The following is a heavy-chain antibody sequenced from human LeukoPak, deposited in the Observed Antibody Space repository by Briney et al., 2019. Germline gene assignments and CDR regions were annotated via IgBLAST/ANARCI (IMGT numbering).Heavy chain of an antibody. CDR2: ISSSSSTI. CDR1: GFTFRSYS. CDR3: AREGQPHLYYYGMDV. V-gene: IGHV3-48*02. D-gene: IGHD6-13*01. Sequence: GGSLRLSCAASGFTFRSYSMNWVRQAPGKGLEWVSYISSSSSTIYYADSVKGRFTISRDNAKNSLYLQMNSLRDEDTAVYYCAREGQPHLYYYGMDVWGQGTTVTVSS. J-gene: IGHJ6*02.